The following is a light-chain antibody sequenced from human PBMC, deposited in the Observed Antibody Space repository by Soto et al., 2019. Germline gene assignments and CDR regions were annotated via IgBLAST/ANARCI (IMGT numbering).Light chain of an antibody. CDR1: SGSVSTSYY. Sequence: QTVVTQEPSFSVSPGGTVTLTCGLSSGSVSTSYYPSWYQQTPGQAPRTLIYSTNPRSSGVPDRFSGSILGNKAALTITGAQADDESDYYCVMYMGSGIRVFGGGTKVTVL. CDR3: VMYMGSGIRV. V-gene: IGLV8-61*01. CDR2: STN. J-gene: IGLJ3*02.